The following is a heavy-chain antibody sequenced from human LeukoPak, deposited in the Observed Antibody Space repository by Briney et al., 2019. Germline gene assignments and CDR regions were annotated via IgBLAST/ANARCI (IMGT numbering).Heavy chain of an antibody. V-gene: IGHV3-15*01. CDR3: TTDFPVILEYSSSWYDYFDY. CDR2: IKSKTDGGTT. Sequence: GGSLRLSCAASGFTFNNAWMSWVRQAPGKGLEWVGRIKSKTDGGTTDYAAPVKGGFTISRDDSKNTLYLQMNSLKTEDTAVYYCTTDFPVILEYSSSWYDYFDYWGQGTLVTVSS. J-gene: IGHJ4*02. D-gene: IGHD6-13*01. CDR1: GFTFNNAW.